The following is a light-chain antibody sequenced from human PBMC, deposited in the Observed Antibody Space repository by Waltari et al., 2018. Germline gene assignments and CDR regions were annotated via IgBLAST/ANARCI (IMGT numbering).Light chain of an antibody. CDR1: HSVDTS. J-gene: IGKJ5*01. CDR2: DVF. CDR3: QQRRDWPIT. V-gene: IGKV3-11*01. Sequence: EIVLTQSPATLSVSPGDRATLSCRASHSVDTSLAWYQQKLGQAPRLLIYDVFYRATGIPARFSDRGSGTDFTLTISSLEPEDFALYFCQQRRDWPITFGQGTRLEIK.